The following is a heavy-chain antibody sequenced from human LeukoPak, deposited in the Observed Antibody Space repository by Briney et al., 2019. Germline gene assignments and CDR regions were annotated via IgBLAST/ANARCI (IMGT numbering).Heavy chain of an antibody. Sequence: GGSLRLSCAASGFTFGSYAMSWVRQAPGKGLEWVSGISTSGGSSSYADSVKGRFTISRDNPRNTPYLQMNSLRAGDTALYYCAKLTAGYSSSWYNYWGQGTLVTVSS. D-gene: IGHD6-13*01. CDR1: GFTFGSYA. CDR2: ISTSGGSS. V-gene: IGHV3-23*01. CDR3: AKLTAGYSSSWYNY. J-gene: IGHJ4*02.